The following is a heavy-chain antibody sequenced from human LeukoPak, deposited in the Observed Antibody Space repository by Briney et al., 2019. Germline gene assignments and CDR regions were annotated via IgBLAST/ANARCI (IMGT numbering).Heavy chain of an antibody. D-gene: IGHD1-20*01. CDR2: ISGTGFTT. CDR3: ARDGYNWIAFDD. J-gene: IGHJ4*02. CDR1: GFTLSTYA. Sequence: GGSLRLSCAASGFTLSTYAMHWVRQAPGKGLEWVAYISGTGFTTYYADSVKGRFTISSDSSKNTLFLQMNSLRAEDTAIYYCARDGYNWIAFDDWGQGTLVTVSS. V-gene: IGHV3-23*01.